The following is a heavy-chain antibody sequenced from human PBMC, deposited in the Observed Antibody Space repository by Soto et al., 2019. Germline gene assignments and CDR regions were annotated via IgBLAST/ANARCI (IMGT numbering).Heavy chain of an antibody. Sequence: ASVKVSCKTSGYTFSNYGINWVRQAPGQGLEWMGWISGYNGNTNYAQTVQGRVTMTTDTSTGTVYMELRSLKSDDTAIYYCSRFIMVGGWFDPNYYHGMDVWGQGTTVTSP. V-gene: IGHV1-18*01. D-gene: IGHD6-19*01. CDR1: GYTFSNYG. CDR2: ISGYNGNT. CDR3: SRFIMVGGWFDPNYYHGMDV. J-gene: IGHJ6*02.